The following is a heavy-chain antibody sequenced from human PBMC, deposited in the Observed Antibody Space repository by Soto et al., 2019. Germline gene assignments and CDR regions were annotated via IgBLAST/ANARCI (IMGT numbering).Heavy chain of an antibody. CDR1: GFTFSNFG. J-gene: IGHJ4*02. CDR2: IWYDGSNK. V-gene: IGHV3-33*01. D-gene: IGHD2-15*01. CDR3: ARDFCGGSCDPLPGGVDY. Sequence: QVQLVESGGGVVQPGRSLRLSCTASGFTFSNFGMHWVRQAPGKGLEWVALIWYDGSNKYYADSVKGRFTISRDNSKNTLYLQMNSLRVEDTAVYYCARDFCGGSCDPLPGGVDYWVQGTLVTVSS.